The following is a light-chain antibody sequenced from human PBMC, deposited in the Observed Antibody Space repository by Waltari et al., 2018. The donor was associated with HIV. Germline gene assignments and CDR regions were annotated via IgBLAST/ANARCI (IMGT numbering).Light chain of an antibody. CDR2: GKN. CDR1: TSTLEMTS. Sequence: QSVLTHPPSVSAAPGQKRTISCAASTSTLEMTSVSWSQQFPGTAPKLLIYGKNKRPSGMPDRFSGSKSGTSATLDIAGLQTGDEADYYCATGGGSLTCPVFGRGTKVTVL. CDR3: ATGGGSLTCPV. J-gene: IGLJ3*02. V-gene: IGLV1-51*01.